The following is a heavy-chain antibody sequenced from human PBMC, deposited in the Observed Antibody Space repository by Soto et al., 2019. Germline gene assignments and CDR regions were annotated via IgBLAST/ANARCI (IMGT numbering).Heavy chain of an antibody. CDR1: GGTFSRSG. D-gene: IGHD3-16*02. CDR2: IVPSLDTT. J-gene: IGHJ6*02. V-gene: IGHV1-69*11. Sequence: QVHLVQSGTEVKKPGSSVKVSCKASGGTFSRSGFSWVRQAPGQGLEWMGMIVPSLDTTNYAQKFQARVTIAADEVTSTAYMELRSLRSEDTAVYYCARWPQPRYTADPYAVDVWGQGNRVIVSS. CDR3: ARWPQPRYTADPYAVDV.